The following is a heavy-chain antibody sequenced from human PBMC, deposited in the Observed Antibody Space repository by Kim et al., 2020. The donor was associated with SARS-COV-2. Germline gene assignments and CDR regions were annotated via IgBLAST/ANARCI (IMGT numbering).Heavy chain of an antibody. J-gene: IGHJ4*02. V-gene: IGHV7-4-1*02. Sequence: ASVKVSCKASGYTFTSYAMNWVRQAPGQGLEWMGWINTYTGNPTYAQGFQGRFAFSMDTSASTAYLQISSLKSEDTAVYYCARDGRSVGSVMDFYYWCK. D-gene: IGHD2-15*01. CDR1: GYTFTSYA. CDR3: ARDGRSVGSVMDFYY. CDR2: INTYTGNP.